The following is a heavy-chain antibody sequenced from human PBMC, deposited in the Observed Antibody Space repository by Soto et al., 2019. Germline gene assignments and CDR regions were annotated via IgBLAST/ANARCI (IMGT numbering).Heavy chain of an antibody. CDR3: ARDKEYSSGWDY. Sequence: SETLSLTCTVSGGSISSYYWSWIRQPPGKGLEWIGYIYYSGSTNYNPSLKSRVTISVDTSKNQFSLKLSSVTAADTAVYYCARDKEYSSGWDYWGQGTLVTV. D-gene: IGHD6-19*01. J-gene: IGHJ4*02. CDR2: IYYSGST. CDR1: GGSISSYY. V-gene: IGHV4-59*01.